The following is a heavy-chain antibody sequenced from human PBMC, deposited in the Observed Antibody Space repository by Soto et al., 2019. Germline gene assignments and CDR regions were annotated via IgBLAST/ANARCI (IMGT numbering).Heavy chain of an antibody. CDR1: GFTFSISS. J-gene: IGHJ4*02. CDR3: ARDPSYYDSSSYCDY. D-gene: IGHD3-22*01. CDR2: ISGTSDYI. Sequence: GGSLRLSCAASGFTFSISSMNWVRQAPGKGLEWVSSISGTSDYISYADSVKGRFTISRDNAKNSLYLQMNSLRAEDTAVYFCARDPSYYDSSSYCDYWGQGALVTVSS. V-gene: IGHV3-21*01.